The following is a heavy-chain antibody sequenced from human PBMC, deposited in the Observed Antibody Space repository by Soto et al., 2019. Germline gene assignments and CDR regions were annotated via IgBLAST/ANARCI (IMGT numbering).Heavy chain of an antibody. V-gene: IGHV3-72*01. CDR1: GFIFSDHY. D-gene: IGHD1-26*01. CDR3: TRISLVGATGGRYFDY. J-gene: IGHJ4*02. Sequence: VQLVESGGGLVQPGGSLRLSCAASGFIFSDHYMDWVSQAPGKGLEWVGRIKNKANSYTTEYAASVKGRFTISRDDSKNSLYLQMNSLKTEDTAVYYCTRISLVGATGGRYFDYWGQGTLLTVSS. CDR2: IKNKANSYTT.